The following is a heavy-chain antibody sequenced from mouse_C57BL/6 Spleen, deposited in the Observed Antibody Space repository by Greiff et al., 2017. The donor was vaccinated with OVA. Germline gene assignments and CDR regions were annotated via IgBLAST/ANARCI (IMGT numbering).Heavy chain of an antibody. CDR3: AREDGNYGVYYFDY. D-gene: IGHD2-1*01. V-gene: IGHV1-81*01. CDR2: IYPRSGNT. Sequence: VKVVESGAELARPGASVKLSCKASGYTFTSYGISWVKQRTGQGLEWIGEIYPRSGNTYYNEKFKGKATLTADKSSSTAYMELRSLTSEDSAVYFCAREDGNYGVYYFDYWGQGTTLTVSS. CDR1: GYTFTSYG. J-gene: IGHJ2*01.